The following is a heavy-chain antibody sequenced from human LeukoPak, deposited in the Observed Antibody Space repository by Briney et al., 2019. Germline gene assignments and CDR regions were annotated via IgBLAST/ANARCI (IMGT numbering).Heavy chain of an antibody. CDR2: FHNSGTS. Sequence: PSGTLSLTCTVSGDSVSSGYYWGWIRQPPGKGLEWIGYFHNSGTSTYNPSLKSRVTISADTSKNQFSLKLNSLTTADTAVYYCTRGAGWLIDYWGQGILVTVSS. CDR1: GDSVSSGYY. D-gene: IGHD3-16*01. J-gene: IGHJ4*02. CDR3: TRGAGWLIDY. V-gene: IGHV4-61*01.